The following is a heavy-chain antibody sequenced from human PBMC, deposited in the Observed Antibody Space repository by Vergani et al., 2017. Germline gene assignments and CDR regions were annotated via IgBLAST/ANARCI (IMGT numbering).Heavy chain of an antibody. J-gene: IGHJ4*02. V-gene: IGHV3-30*18. CDR1: GFTFSSYG. CDR3: AKDQGPYCSGGSCYSTN. D-gene: IGHD2-15*01. CDR2: ISYDGSNK. Sequence: QVQLVESGGGVVQPGRSLRLSCAASGFTFSSYGMHWVRQAPGKGLEWVAVISYDGSNKYYADSVKGRFTISRDNSKNTLYLQMNSLRAEDTAVYYCAKDQGPYCSGGSCYSTNWGQGTLVTVSS.